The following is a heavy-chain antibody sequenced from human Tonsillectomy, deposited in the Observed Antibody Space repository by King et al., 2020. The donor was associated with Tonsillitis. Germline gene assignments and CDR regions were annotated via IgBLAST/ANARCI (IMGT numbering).Heavy chain of an antibody. CDR3: ARVPYYYDSSGYSPGDY. CDR2: INPSGGST. D-gene: IGHD3-22*01. CDR1: GYTFTSYY. Sequence: VQLVQSGAEVKKPGASVKVSCKASGYTFTSYYMHWVRQAPGQGLEWMGIINPSGGSTSYAQKFQGRVTMTRDTSTRTVYMELRSLRSEETAVYYLARVPYYYDSSGYSPGDYWGQGTLVTVSS. J-gene: IGHJ4*02. V-gene: IGHV1-46*01.